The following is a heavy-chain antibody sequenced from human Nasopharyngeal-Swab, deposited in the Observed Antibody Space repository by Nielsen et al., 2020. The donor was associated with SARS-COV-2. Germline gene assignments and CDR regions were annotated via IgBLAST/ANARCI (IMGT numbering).Heavy chain of an antibody. J-gene: IGHJ3*02. D-gene: IGHD3-3*01. V-gene: IGHV4-59*01. Sequence: SETLSLTCTVSGGSISSYYWSWIRQPPGKGLEWIGYIYYSGSTNYNPSLKSRVTISVDTSKNQFSLKLSSVTAADTAVYYCATFPSDYDFLGIGAVEIWGQGTMVTVSS. CDR1: GGSISSYY. CDR3: ATFPSDYDFLGIGAVEI. CDR2: IYYSGST.